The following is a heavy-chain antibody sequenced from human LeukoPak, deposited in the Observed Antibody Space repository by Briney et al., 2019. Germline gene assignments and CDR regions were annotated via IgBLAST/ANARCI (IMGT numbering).Heavy chain of an antibody. CDR1: GYTFTRYA. Sequence: ASVKVSCKASGYTFTRYATNWVRQAPGQGPEWMGWINTNTGNPTYAQGFTGRFVFSLDTSVSTALLQITSLKAEDTAVYYCARAPYDSSGYYVYWGQGTLVTVSS. V-gene: IGHV7-4-1*02. D-gene: IGHD3-22*01. CDR2: INTNTGNP. CDR3: ARAPYDSSGYYVY. J-gene: IGHJ4*02.